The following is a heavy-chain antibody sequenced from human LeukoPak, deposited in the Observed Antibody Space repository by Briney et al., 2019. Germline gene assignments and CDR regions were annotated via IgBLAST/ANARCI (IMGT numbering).Heavy chain of an antibody. J-gene: IGHJ6*03. CDR1: GFTFSSYG. V-gene: IGHV3-30*02. CDR2: IRYDGSNK. CDR3: AKSSDTAMGETYYYYYMDV. D-gene: IGHD5-18*01. Sequence: GGSLRLSCAASGFTFSSYGMHWVRQAPGKGLEWVAFIRYDGSNKYYADSVKGRFTIPRDNSKNTLYLQMNSLRAEDTAVYYCAKSSDTAMGETYYYYYMDVWGKGTTVTVSS.